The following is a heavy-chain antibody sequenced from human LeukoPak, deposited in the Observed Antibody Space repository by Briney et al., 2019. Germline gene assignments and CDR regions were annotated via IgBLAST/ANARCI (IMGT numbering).Heavy chain of an antibody. CDR3: ARGESTPLLWFGELNNNWFDP. J-gene: IGHJ5*02. CDR1: GGSISSYY. D-gene: IGHD3-10*01. Sequence: PSETLSLTCTVSGGSISSYYWSWIRQPPGKGLEWIGYIYYSGSTNYNPSLKSRVTISVDTSKNQFSLELSSVTAADTAVYYCARGESTPLLWFGELNNNWFDPWGQGTLVTVSS. CDR2: IYYSGST. V-gene: IGHV4-59*01.